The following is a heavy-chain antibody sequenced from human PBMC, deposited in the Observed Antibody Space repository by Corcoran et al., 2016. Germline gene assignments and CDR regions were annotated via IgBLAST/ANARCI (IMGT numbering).Heavy chain of an antibody. D-gene: IGHD5-12*01. Sequence: EVQLVESGGGLIQPGGSLRLSCAASGFTVSSNYMSWVRQAPGKGLEWVSVIYSGGSTYYADSVKGRFTISRDNSKNTLYLQMNSLRAEETAVSDLATQGTDSGYDFPSTDGMDVWGQGTAVTVSS. CDR1: GFTVSSNY. CDR2: IYSGGST. J-gene: IGHJ6*02. V-gene: IGHV3-53*01. CDR3: ATQGTDSGYDFPSTDGMDV.